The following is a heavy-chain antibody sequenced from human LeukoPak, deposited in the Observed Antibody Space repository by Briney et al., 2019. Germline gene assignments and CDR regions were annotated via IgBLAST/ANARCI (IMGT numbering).Heavy chain of an antibody. CDR3: AREGYGDRCVDV. J-gene: IGHJ6*04. V-gene: IGHV3-20*04. CDR1: GFTFEDYG. Sequence: GSLRLSCAASGFTFEDYGMNWVRRAPGKGLEWVSGINWNGGTIGYADSVKGRFTISRDSAKRSLYLQMDSLRAEDTALYYCAREGYGDRCVDVWGKGTTVIVSS. D-gene: IGHD4-17*01. CDR2: INWNGGTI.